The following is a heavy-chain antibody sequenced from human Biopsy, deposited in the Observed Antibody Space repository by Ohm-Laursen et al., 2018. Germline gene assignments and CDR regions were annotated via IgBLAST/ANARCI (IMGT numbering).Heavy chain of an antibody. D-gene: IGHD2/OR15-2a*01. CDR2: IFHTGTT. J-gene: IGHJ6*02. CDR1: GYSISTGYY. CDR3: ARATNSTGWPYYYFYGMDV. Sequence: PSETLSLTCAVSGYSISTGYYWGWIRQPPGKGLEWIGSIFHTGTTYYNPSLKSRVTISVDTSKNQFSLRLNSVTAADTAVYYCARATNSTGWPYYYFYGMDVWGQGTTVTVSS. V-gene: IGHV4-38-2*01.